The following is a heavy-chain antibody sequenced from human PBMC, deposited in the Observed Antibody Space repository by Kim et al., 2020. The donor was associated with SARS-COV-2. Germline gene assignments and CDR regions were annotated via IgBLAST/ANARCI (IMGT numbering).Heavy chain of an antibody. CDR1: GFTFSSYS. J-gene: IGHJ6*02. CDR2: ISSSSSYI. Sequence: GGSLRLSCAASGFTFSSYSMNWVRQAPGKGLEWVSSISSSSSYIYYADSVKGRFTISRDNAKNSLYLQMNSLRAEDTAVYYCARDGDIVVVVAATTYYYYGMDVWGQGTTVTVSS. CDR3: ARDGDIVVVVAATTYYYYGMDV. D-gene: IGHD2-15*01. V-gene: IGHV3-21*01.